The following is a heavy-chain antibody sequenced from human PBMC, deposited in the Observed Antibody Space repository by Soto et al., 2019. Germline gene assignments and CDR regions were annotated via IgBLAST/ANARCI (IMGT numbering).Heavy chain of an antibody. CDR1: GFTFSSYG. D-gene: IGHD6-19*01. CDR2: IWYDGSNK. Sequence: QVQLVESGGGVVQPGRSLRLSCAASGFTFSSYGVHWVRQAPGKGLEWVAVIWYDGSNKYYADSVKGRFTISRDNSKNTLYLQMNSLRAEDTAGYYCAREDIAVAGYYYGMDVWGQGTTVTVSS. J-gene: IGHJ6*02. CDR3: AREDIAVAGYYYGMDV. V-gene: IGHV3-33*01.